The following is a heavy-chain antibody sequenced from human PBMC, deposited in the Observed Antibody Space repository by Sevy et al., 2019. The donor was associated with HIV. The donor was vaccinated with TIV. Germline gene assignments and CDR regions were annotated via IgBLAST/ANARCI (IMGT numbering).Heavy chain of an antibody. CDR1: GYTFSDYY. CDR3: AREGFPLAAVTGVYSGFDY. J-gene: IGHJ4*02. D-gene: IGHD2-21*02. Sequence: ASVKVSCKASGYTFSDYYMLWVRQAPGQGLEWMGWINVNSGGTNYARDFRGRVTMARDTSISTAYMELIGLRFDDTAVYYCAREGFPLAAVTGVYSGFDYWGQGTLVTVSS. CDR2: INVNSGGT. V-gene: IGHV1-2*02.